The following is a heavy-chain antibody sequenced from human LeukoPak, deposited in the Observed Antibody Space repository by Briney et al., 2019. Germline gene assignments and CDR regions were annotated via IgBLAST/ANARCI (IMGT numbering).Heavy chain of an antibody. V-gene: IGHV4-34*01. J-gene: IGHJ5*02. CDR1: GGSFSGYY. Sequence: SETLSLTCAVYGGSFSGYYWSWIRQPPGKGLEWIGSIYYSGSTYYNPSLKSRVTISVDTSKNQFSLKLSSVTAADTAVYYCARSQRFGELFNWFDPWGQGTLVTVSS. CDR2: IYYSGST. CDR3: ARSQRFGELFNWFDP. D-gene: IGHD3-10*01.